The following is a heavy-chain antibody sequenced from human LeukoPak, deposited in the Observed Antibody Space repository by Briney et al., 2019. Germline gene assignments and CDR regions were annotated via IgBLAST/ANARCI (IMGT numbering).Heavy chain of an antibody. V-gene: IGHV3-11*03. Sequence: GGSLRLSCAASGFTFSDYYMSWIRQAPGKGLEWVSCISSSSSYTNYADSVKGRFTISRDNAKNSLYLQMNSLRAEDTAVYYCARLSTTVVVVAATPVDWFDPWGQGTLVTVSS. CDR1: GFTFSDYY. D-gene: IGHD2-15*01. J-gene: IGHJ5*02. CDR2: ISSSSSYT. CDR3: ARLSTTVVVVAATPVDWFDP.